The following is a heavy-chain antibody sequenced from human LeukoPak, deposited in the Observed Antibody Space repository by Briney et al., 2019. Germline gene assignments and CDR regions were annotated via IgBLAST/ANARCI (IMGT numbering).Heavy chain of an antibody. Sequence: PGRSLILSCAASGFTFSSYSMNWARQAPGKALEWVSSISSSSSYIYYADSVKGRFTISGDNAKNSLYLQMNSLRAEDTAVYYCARAPGYYDSSGSSFDYWGQGTLVTVSS. D-gene: IGHD3-22*01. V-gene: IGHV3-21*01. CDR2: ISSSSSYI. CDR3: ARAPGYYDSSGSSFDY. J-gene: IGHJ4*02. CDR1: GFTFSSYS.